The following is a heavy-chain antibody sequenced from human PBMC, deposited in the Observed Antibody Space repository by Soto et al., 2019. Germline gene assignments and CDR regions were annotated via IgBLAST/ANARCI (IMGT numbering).Heavy chain of an antibody. CDR3: ARDTVPPVCSGGSCYPYYMDV. J-gene: IGHJ6*03. D-gene: IGHD2-15*01. V-gene: IGHV4-59*01. CDR1: GGSISSYY. Sequence: QVQLQESGPGLVKPSETLSLTCTVSGGSISSYYWSWIRQPPGKGLEWIGYIYYSGSTNYNPSLKSRLTISVDTSKNQFSLKLSSVPAADTAVYYCARDTVPPVCSGGSCYPYYMDVWGKGTTVTVSS. CDR2: IYYSGST.